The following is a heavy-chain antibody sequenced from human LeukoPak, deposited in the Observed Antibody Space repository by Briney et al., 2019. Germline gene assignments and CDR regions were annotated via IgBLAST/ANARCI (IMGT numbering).Heavy chain of an antibody. CDR3: ARDSGVIAPDLDY. D-gene: IGHD2/OR15-2a*01. V-gene: IGHV3-53*01. CDR1: GFTVSSNY. J-gene: IGHJ4*02. CDR2: IYSGGST. Sequence: GGSLRLSCAASGFTVSSNYMSWVRQAPGKGLEWVSVIYSGGSTYYADSVKGRFTISRDNSKNTLYLQMNSLRGEDTALYYCARDSGVIAPDLDYWGQGTLVTVSS.